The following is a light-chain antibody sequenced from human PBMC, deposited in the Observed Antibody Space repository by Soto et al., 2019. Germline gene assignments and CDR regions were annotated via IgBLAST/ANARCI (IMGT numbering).Light chain of an antibody. Sequence: EIVLTQSPGTLSLSPGDTATLSCRASQSVRRTFLAWNQHKPGQAPSLLIHDAYSRATGIPDRFSGSGSDRDFTLTISRLEPEDFAVYYCQQYAGSPRTFGQGTKLEIK. CDR2: DAY. CDR3: QQYAGSPRT. J-gene: IGKJ2*01. V-gene: IGKV3-20*01. CDR1: QSVRRTF.